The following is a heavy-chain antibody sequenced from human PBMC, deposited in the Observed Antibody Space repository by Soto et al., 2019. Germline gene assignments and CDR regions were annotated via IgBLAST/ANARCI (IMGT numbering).Heavy chain of an antibody. CDR1: GGSVSSTYYY. J-gene: IGHJ4*02. Sequence: SETLSLTCFVSGGSVSSTYYYWSWIRQPPGKGLEWIGYIYYSGRTDYKSSLKNRVTISLDPSKNQISLKFNSVTAADTSVYHCARGGGSPYHNHEFDFWGQGTLVTVSS. V-gene: IGHV4-61*01. CDR3: ARGGGSPYHNHEFDF. CDR2: IYYSGRT. D-gene: IGHD6-13*01.